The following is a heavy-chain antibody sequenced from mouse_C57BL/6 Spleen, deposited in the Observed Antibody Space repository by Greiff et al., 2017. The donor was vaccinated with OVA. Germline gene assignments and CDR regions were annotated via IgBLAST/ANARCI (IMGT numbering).Heavy chain of an antibody. Sequence: VQLVESGAELARPGASVKLSCKASGYTFTSYGISWVKQRTGQGLEWIGEIYPRSGNTYYNEKFKGKATLTADKSSSTAYMELRSLTSEDSAVYFCARGIYYDYEEYAMDYWGQGTSVTVSS. CDR3: ARGIYYDYEEYAMDY. D-gene: IGHD2-4*01. J-gene: IGHJ4*01. CDR1: GYTFTSYG. CDR2: IYPRSGNT. V-gene: IGHV1-81*01.